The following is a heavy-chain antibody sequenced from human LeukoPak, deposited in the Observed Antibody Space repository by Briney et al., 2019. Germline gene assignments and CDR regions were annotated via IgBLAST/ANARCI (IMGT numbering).Heavy chain of an antibody. D-gene: IGHD4-17*01. J-gene: IGHJ4*02. CDR1: GYTFNGYY. V-gene: IGHV1-2*02. CDR2: INPHTGAT. CDR3: ARGVDYGDLDY. Sequence: ASVKVSCKTSGYTFNGYYIHWLRQAPGREPEWLGWINPHTGATRYAQKFQGRVTVSGDTSIGTAYLDLKSLTSDDTAIYYCARGVDYGDLDYWGQGTLVSVSS.